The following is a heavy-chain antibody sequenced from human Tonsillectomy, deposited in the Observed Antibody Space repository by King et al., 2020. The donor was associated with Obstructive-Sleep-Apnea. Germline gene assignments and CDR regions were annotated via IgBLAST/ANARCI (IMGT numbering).Heavy chain of an antibody. J-gene: IGHJ5*02. CDR3: ARLGVDYDILTGHNRHRDWFDP. CDR2: IYNNGST. CDR1: GGSISSYH. V-gene: IGHV4-59*01. D-gene: IGHD3-9*01. Sequence: VQLQESGPGLVKPSETLSLTCSVSGGSISSYHWSWIRQPPGKGLEWIGYIYNNGSTNYKPSLKSRVTISVDTSKNQFSLKLNSVTAADTAVYYCARLGVDYDILTGHNRHRDWFDPWGQGTLVTVSS.